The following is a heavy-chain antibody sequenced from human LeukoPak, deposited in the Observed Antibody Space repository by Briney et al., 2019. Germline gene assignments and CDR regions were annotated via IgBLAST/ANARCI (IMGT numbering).Heavy chain of an antibody. Sequence: GGSLRLSCAASGFTFSGSAMHWVRQASGKGLEWVGRIRSKANSYATAYAASVKGRFTISRDDSKNTAYLQMNSLKTEDTAVYYCTRLMVEAISEGNWFDPWGQGTLVTVSS. V-gene: IGHV3-73*01. CDR3: TRLMVEAISEGNWFDP. D-gene: IGHD2-8*01. CDR2: IRSKANSYAT. CDR1: GFTFSGSA. J-gene: IGHJ5*02.